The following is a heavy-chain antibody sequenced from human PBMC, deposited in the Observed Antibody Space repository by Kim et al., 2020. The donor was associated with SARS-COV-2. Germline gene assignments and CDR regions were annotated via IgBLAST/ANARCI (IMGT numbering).Heavy chain of an antibody. Sequence: SGPTLVKPTQTLTLTCTFSGFSLSTSEVAVGWIRQPPGKDLEWLALIYWDDDKRYSPSLKSRLTITKDTSKNQVVLTMTNMDPVDTATYYCAHRRSSGWSEGKYFDYWGQGTLVTVSS. CDR3: AHRRSSGWSEGKYFDY. CDR2: IYWDDDK. D-gene: IGHD6-19*01. CDR1: GFSLSTSEVA. J-gene: IGHJ4*02. V-gene: IGHV2-5*02.